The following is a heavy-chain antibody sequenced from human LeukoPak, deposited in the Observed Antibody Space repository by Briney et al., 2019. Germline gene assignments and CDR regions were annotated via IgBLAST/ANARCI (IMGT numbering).Heavy chain of an antibody. D-gene: IGHD3-10*01. CDR2: ISYDGSNK. CDR1: GFTFSSYA. J-gene: IGHJ6*02. V-gene: IGHV3-30*04. CDR3: ARDSVLLWFGQLSHYYGMDV. Sequence: GGSLRLSCAASGFTFSSYAMHWARQAPGKGLEWVAVISYDGSNKYYADSVKGRFTNSRDNSKNTLYLQMNSLRAEDTAVYYCARDSVLLWFGQLSHYYGMDVWGQGTTVTVSS.